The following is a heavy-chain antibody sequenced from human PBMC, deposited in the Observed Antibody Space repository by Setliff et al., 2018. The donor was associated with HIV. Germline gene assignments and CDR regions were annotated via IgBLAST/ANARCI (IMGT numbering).Heavy chain of an antibody. J-gene: IGHJ4*02. V-gene: IGHV4-34*01. CDR1: GGSFSGYY. CDR3: ARDRYFGYSYGPVFDS. CDR2: INDSGST. D-gene: IGHD5-18*01. Sequence: SETLSLTCAVYGGSFSGYYWSWIRQPPGKGLEWIGEINDSGSTNYNPSLKSRVTMSVDTSKNQFSLKLNSVTAEDTAVYYCARDRYFGYSYGPVFDSWGQGTLVTVSS.